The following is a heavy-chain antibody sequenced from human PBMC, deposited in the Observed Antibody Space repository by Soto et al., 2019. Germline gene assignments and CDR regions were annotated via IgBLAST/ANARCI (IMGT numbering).Heavy chain of an antibody. CDR2: IWYDGGRN. V-gene: IGHV3-33*01. CDR3: ARGTSHYHCYMDV. CDR1: GFTFSNYG. Sequence: GGSLRLSCAASGFTFSNYGMHWVRQAPGKGLEWVAVIWYDGGRNYYSDSVKGRFTISRDNSKNTLYLQMNSLRAEDTAVYYCARGTSHYHCYMDVWGEGTTVTVSS. J-gene: IGHJ6*03. D-gene: IGHD3-16*01.